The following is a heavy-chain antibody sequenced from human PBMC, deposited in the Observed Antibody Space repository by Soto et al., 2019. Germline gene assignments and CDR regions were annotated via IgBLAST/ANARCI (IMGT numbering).Heavy chain of an antibody. J-gene: IGHJ6*02. D-gene: IGHD3-9*01. CDR3: AKGRADILTGLYGMDV. V-gene: IGHV3-21*01. CDR2: FSSSSSYI. CDR1: GFTFSSYS. Sequence: GGSLRYSCAASGFTFSSYSMNWVRQAPGKGLEWVSSFSSSSSYIYYADSVKGRFTISRDNAKNSLYLQMNSLRAEDTAVYYCAKGRADILTGLYGMDVWGQGTTVTVSS.